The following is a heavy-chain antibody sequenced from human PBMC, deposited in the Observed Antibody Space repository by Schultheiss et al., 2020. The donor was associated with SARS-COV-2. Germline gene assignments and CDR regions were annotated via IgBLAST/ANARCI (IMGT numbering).Heavy chain of an antibody. J-gene: IGHJ4*02. CDR2: IGTAGDT. CDR3: ARGLLVPAATY. CDR1: GFTFSSYA. D-gene: IGHD2-2*01. Sequence: GESLKISCAASGFTFSSYAMSWVRQAPGKGLEWVSAIGTAGDTYYPGSVKGRFTISRENAKNTLYLQMNSLRAEDTAVYYCARGLLVPAATYWGQGTLVTVSS. V-gene: IGHV3-13*01.